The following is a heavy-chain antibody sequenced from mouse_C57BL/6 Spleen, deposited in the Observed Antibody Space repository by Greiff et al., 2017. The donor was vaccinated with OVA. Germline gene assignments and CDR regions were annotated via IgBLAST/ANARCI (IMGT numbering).Heavy chain of an antibody. V-gene: IGHV1-63*01. CDR1: GYTFTNYW. J-gene: IGHJ1*03. Sequence: QVQLQQSGAELVRPGTSVKMSCKASGYTFTNYWIGWAKQRPGHGLEWIGDIYPGGGYTNYNEKFKGKATLTADKSSSTAYMQFSSLTSEDSAIDYCARGYGSSYGYFDVWGTGTTVTVSS. CDR3: ARGYGSSYGYFDV. CDR2: IYPGGGYT. D-gene: IGHD1-1*01.